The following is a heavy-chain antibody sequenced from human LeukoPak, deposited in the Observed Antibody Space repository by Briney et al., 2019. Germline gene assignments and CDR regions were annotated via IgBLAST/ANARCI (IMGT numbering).Heavy chain of an antibody. V-gene: IGHV3-53*01. D-gene: IGHD4/OR15-4a*01. CDR3: ARRAGAYSHPYDY. CDR2: IYSGGST. CDR1: GLTVSSNS. J-gene: IGHJ4*02. Sequence: GGSLRLSCAASGLTVSSNSMSWVRQAPGKGLEWVSFIYSGGSTYYADSVKGRFTISRDNSKNTLYLQMNSPRVDDTAVYYCARRAGAYSHPYDYWGQGTLVTVSS.